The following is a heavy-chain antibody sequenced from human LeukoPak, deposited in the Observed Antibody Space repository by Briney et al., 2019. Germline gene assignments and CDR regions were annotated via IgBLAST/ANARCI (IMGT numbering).Heavy chain of an antibody. CDR2: ISGSGGNT. Sequence: GGSLRLSCAASGFTFIYYAMSWVRQAPGKGLEWVSTISGSGGNTYYADSVKGRFTISRDNAKNSLYLQMNSLRDEDTAVYYCARDRLEGVLWFGELSPSPYYYGMDVWGQGTTVTVSS. J-gene: IGHJ6*02. CDR3: ARDRLEGVLWFGELSPSPYYYGMDV. CDR1: GFTFIYYA. V-gene: IGHV3-23*01. D-gene: IGHD3-10*01.